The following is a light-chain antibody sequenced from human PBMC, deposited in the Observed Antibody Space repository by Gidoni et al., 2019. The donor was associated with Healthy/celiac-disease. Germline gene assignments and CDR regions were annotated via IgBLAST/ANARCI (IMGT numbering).Light chain of an antibody. J-gene: IGKJ2*01. CDR3: QQYNNWPPMYT. Sequence: EIVMPKSPATLSVSPGERATLSCRASQSVSSNLAWYQQKPGQAPRLLIYGASTRATGIPARFSGSGSGTEFTLTISSLQSEDFAVYYCQQYNNWPPMYTFGQGTKLEIK. V-gene: IGKV3-15*01. CDR2: GAS. CDR1: QSVSSN.